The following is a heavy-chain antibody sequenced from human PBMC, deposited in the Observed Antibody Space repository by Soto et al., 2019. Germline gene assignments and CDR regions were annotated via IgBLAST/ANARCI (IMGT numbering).Heavy chain of an antibody. CDR3: ARAMVVDAVYNWFDP. CDR1: GGSFSGYY. Sequence: SETLSLTCAVYGGSFSGYYWSWIRQPPGKGLEWIGEINHSGSTNYNPSLKSRVTISVDTSKNQFSLKLSSVTAADTAVYYCARAMVVDAVYNWFDPWGQGTLVTVSS. V-gene: IGHV4-34*01. J-gene: IGHJ5*02. D-gene: IGHD2-15*01. CDR2: INHSGST.